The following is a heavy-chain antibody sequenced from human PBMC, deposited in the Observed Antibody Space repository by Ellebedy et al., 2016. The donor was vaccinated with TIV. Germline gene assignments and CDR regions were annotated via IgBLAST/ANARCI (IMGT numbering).Heavy chain of an antibody. CDR2: IIPILGIA. CDR3: ASPAVGIAVDASPFDY. Sequence: ASVKVSCKASGGTFSSYAISWVRQAPGQGLEWMGRIIPILGIANYAQKFQGRVTIPADKSTSTAYMELSSLRSEDTAVYYCASPAVGIAVDASPFDYWGQGTLVTVSS. J-gene: IGHJ4*02. D-gene: IGHD6-19*01. CDR1: GGTFSSYA. V-gene: IGHV1-69*04.